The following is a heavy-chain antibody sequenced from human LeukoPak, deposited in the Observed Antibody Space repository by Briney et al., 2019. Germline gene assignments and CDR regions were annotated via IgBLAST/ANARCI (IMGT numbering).Heavy chain of an antibody. J-gene: IGHJ4*02. CDR2: ISGSSGST. CDR3: AKGKYSSGYPYYFDY. Sequence: QPGGSLRLSCAASGFTFSSYAMSWVRQAPGKGLEWVSAISGSSGSTYYADSVKGRFTISRDNSKNTLYLQMNSLRAEDTAVYYCAKGKYSSGYPYYFDYWGQGALVTVSS. V-gene: IGHV3-23*01. CDR1: GFTFSSYA. D-gene: IGHD3-22*01.